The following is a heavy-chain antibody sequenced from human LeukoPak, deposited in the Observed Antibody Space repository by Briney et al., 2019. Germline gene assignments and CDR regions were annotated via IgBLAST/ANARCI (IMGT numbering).Heavy chain of an antibody. CDR2: IYSGGTT. J-gene: IGHJ6*02. CDR1: GFSVSSNY. Sequence: GSLRLSCAVSGFSVSSNYISWVRQAPGKGLEWVSVIYSGGTTYYADSVKGRFTISRDNSKNTLYLQMNSLRAEDTAVYYCARHGSSWYRDYYYGMDVWGQGTTVTVSS. CDR3: ARHGSSWYRDYYYGMDV. D-gene: IGHD6-13*01. V-gene: IGHV3-66*04.